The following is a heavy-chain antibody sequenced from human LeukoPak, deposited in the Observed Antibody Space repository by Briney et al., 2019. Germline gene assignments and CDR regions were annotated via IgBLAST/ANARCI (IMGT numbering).Heavy chain of an antibody. J-gene: IGHJ3*02. CDR2: INPTSGGT. V-gene: IGHV1-2*04. Sequence: ASVKVSCKASGYTFTGYYMHWVRQAPGQGLEWMGWINPTSGGTNYAQKFQGWVTMTRDTSISTAYMELSRLRSDDTAVYYCARGALLRYFDWLPWGDAFDIWGQGTMVTVSS. CDR1: GYTFTGYY. CDR3: ARGALLRYFDWLPWGDAFDI. D-gene: IGHD3-9*01.